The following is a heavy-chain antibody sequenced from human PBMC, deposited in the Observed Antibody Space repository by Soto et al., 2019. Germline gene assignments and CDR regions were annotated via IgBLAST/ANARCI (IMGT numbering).Heavy chain of an antibody. CDR3: AREVAADGTFREDVFDM. CDR1: GGTFSNHA. V-gene: IGHV1-69*12. CDR2: IIPIFTTT. Sequence: QVHLVQSGAEVKKPGSSVKVSCKASGGTFSNHAINWVRQAPGQGLEWMGRIIPIFTTTNYAQKFQGRVTITADESTITASMELSSLKHDDTAVYYCAREVAADGTFREDVFDMWGQGTLVTVSS. D-gene: IGHD6-13*01. J-gene: IGHJ3*02.